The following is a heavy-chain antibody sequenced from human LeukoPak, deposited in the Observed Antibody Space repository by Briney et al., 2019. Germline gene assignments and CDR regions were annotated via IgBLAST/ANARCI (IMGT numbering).Heavy chain of an antibody. D-gene: IGHD6-19*01. Sequence: PGGSLRLSCAASGFTFSSYGMHWVRQAPGKGLEWVAVIWYDGSNKYYADSVKGRFTISRDNSKNTLYLQMNSLRAEDTAVYYCARGLAGIAGGHYFDYWGQGTLVTVSS. CDR2: IWYDGSNK. CDR3: ARGLAGIAGGHYFDY. V-gene: IGHV3-33*01. CDR1: GFTFSSYG. J-gene: IGHJ4*02.